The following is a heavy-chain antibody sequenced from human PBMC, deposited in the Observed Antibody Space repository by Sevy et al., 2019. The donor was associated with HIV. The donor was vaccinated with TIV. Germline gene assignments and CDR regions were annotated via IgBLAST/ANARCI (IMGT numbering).Heavy chain of an antibody. J-gene: IGHJ6*02. Sequence: GGSLRLSCATSGFTFTNAWMSWVRQAPGKGLEWVGRIKSKPDGGTTDYAASVKGRFIISRDDSKNTLYLQMNSLKTEDTGVYYCSTDPLILPVVTDGMDVWGQGTTVSVSS. CDR1: GFTFTNAW. V-gene: IGHV3-15*01. CDR2: IKSKPDGGTT. CDR3: STDPLILPVVTDGMDV. D-gene: IGHD3-3*01.